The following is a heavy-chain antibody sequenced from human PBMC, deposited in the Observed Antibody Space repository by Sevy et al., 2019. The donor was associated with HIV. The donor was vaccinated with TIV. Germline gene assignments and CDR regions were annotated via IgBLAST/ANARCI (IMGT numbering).Heavy chain of an antibody. V-gene: IGHV3-30*03. CDR3: ARFVPGGADYVWGSYRSAAFDI. J-gene: IGHJ3*02. D-gene: IGHD3-16*02. Sequence: GGSLRLSCAASGFTFSSYGMHWVRQAPGKGLEWVAVISYDGSNKYYADSVKGRFTISRDNSKNTLYLQMNSLRSEDTAVYYCARFVPGGADYVWGSYRSAAFDIWGQGTMVTVSS. CDR1: GFTFSSYG. CDR2: ISYDGSNK.